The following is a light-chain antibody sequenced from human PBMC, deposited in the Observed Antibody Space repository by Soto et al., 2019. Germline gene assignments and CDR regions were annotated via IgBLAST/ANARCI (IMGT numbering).Light chain of an antibody. J-gene: IGKJ5*01. V-gene: IGKV1D-12*01. Sequence: DIQMTQSPSSVSASVGDIVNISFHASQGISRSLAWYQQKPGKAPKLLIYAASSLQSGVPSRFSGSGFGTDFTLTISSLQPEDSAIYYCQQADTFPITFGQGTRLEIK. CDR1: QGISRS. CDR3: QQADTFPIT. CDR2: AAS.